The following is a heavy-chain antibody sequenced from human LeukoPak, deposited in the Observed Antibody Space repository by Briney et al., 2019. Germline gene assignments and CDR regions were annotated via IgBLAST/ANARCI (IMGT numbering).Heavy chain of an antibody. Sequence: GGSLRLSCAASGFTFSSYAMSWVRQAPGKGLEWVSAISGSGGGTYYADSVKGRFTISRDNSKNTLYLQMNSLRAEDTAVYNCAKTPLVLQLERPDWFDPWGQGTLVTVSS. CDR1: GFTFSSYA. CDR2: ISGSGGGT. V-gene: IGHV3-23*01. J-gene: IGHJ5*02. CDR3: AKTPLVLQLERPDWFDP. D-gene: IGHD1-1*01.